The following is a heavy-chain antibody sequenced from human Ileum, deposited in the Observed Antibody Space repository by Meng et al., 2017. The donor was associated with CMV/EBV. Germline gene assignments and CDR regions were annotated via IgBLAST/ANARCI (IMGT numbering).Heavy chain of an antibody. Sequence: GESLKISCAASGFTFSSYAMSWVRQAPGKGLEWVSGISGSGGSTYYADSVKGRFTISRDISKNTLYLQMNSLRAEDTAVYFCIRDASPGGADYWGQGTQVT. CDR1: GFTFSSYA. V-gene: IGHV3-23*01. CDR3: IRDASPGGADY. J-gene: IGHJ4*02. D-gene: IGHD5-24*01. CDR2: ISGSGGST.